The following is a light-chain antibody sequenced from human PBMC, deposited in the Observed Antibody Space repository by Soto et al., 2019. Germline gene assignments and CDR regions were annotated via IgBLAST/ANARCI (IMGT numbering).Light chain of an antibody. J-gene: IGKJ2*01. CDR3: HQYGSLYT. Sequence: EIVLTQSPGTLSLSPGERATLSCRASQSVSSSYLAWYQQKPGQAPRLLIYGASSRATGIPDRFSGSGSGTDFTLTISRLEPDDFAVYYCHQYGSLYTFGQGTKLETK. V-gene: IGKV3-20*01. CDR1: QSVSSSY. CDR2: GAS.